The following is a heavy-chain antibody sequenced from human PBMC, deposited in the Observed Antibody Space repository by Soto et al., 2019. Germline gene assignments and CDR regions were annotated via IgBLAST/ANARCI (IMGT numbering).Heavy chain of an antibody. CDR3: ARLPYSNLLGGPDS. CDR1: GFTFGTYG. Sequence: SLRLSCAASGFTFGTYGMHWVRQAPGKGLEWVAVIWHDGSKKYHADSVKGRFTISRDNSKNTLYLQMNSLRAEDTAVYYCARLPYSNLLGGPDSWGLATLVTLSS. CDR2: IWHDGSKK. V-gene: IGHV3-33*01. J-gene: IGHJ5*01. D-gene: IGHD6-13*01.